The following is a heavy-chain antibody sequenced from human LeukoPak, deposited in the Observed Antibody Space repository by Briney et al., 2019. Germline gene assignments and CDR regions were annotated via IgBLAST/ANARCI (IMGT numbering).Heavy chain of an antibody. CDR3: ARHDYGDYGPFAY. CDR1: GGSISSSSYY. CDR2: IYYSGST. Sequence: SETLSLTCTVSGGSISSSSYYWGWIRQPPGKGLEWIGSIYYSGSTYYNPSLKSRVTMSVDTSKNQFSLKLSSVTAADTAVYYWARHDYGDYGPFAYWGQGILGTVSS. J-gene: IGHJ4*02. D-gene: IGHD4-17*01. V-gene: IGHV4-39*01.